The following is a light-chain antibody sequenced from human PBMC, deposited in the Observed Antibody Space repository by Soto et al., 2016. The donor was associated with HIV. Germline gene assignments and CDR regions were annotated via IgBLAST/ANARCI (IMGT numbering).Light chain of an antibody. V-gene: IGLV3-19*01. CDR1: SLRRYY. Sequence: SSELTQDPAVSVALGQTVRITCQGDSLRRYYATWYQQKPGQAPVLVIYGKNKRPSGIPDRLSGSSSGNTAPLTITGTQAEDEADYYCNSRDSSGNHVVFGGGTKLTVL. CDR3: NSRDSSGNHVV. CDR2: GKN. J-gene: IGLJ2*01.